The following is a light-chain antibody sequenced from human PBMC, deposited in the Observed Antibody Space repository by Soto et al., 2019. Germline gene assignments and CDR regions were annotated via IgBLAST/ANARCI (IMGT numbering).Light chain of an antibody. CDR2: DAS. CDR3: QQFSSYPLT. V-gene: IGKV3-20*01. J-gene: IGKJ4*01. Sequence: FVLPQSPGTLSLSPGERSTLSCISSQTVRNNYLAWYQQKPGQAPRLLIYDASSRATGIPDRFSGGGSGTDFTLTISRLEPEDFAVYYCQQFSSYPLTFGGGTKVDTK. CDR1: QTVRNNY.